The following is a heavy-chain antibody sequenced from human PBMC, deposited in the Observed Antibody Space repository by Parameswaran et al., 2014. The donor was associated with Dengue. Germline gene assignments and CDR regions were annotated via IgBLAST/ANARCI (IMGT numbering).Heavy chain of an antibody. V-gene: IGHV1-18*01. J-gene: IGHJ1*01. D-gene: IGHD2-2*01. Sequence: WVRQAPGQGLEWMGWISAYNGDTNYTQNFQGRVTMTTDTSTTTAYMELRSLRSDDTAVYYCARDRKSSSRRGYFQHWGQGTLVTVSS. CDR2: ISAYNGDT. CDR3: ARDRKSSSRRGYFQH.